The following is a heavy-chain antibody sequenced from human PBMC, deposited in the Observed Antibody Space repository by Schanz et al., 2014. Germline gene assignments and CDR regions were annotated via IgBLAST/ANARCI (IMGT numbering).Heavy chain of an antibody. CDR1: GFTFDDYA. CDR2: ISWNSGSI. J-gene: IGHJ4*02. Sequence: EVQLVESGGGLVQPGRSLRLSCAASGFTFDDYAMHWVRQAPGKGLEWVSGISWNSGSIGYADSVKGRFTISRDDAKNSLYLQMNSLRAEDTAVYYCARGYSNIWSPMAYWGQGTLVAVSS. CDR3: ARGYSNIWSPMAY. D-gene: IGHD6-13*01. V-gene: IGHV3-9*01.